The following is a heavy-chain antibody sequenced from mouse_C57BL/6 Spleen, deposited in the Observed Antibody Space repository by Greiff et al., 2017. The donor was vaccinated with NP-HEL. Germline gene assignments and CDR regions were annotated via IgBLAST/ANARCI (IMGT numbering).Heavy chain of an antibody. CDR3: ASADYDGWYFDV. CDR1: GFTFTDYY. D-gene: IGHD2-4*01. J-gene: IGHJ1*03. Sequence: EVHLVESGGGLVQPGGSLSLSCAASGFTFTDYYMSWVRQPPGKALEWLGFIRNKANGYTTEYSASLKGRFTISRDNSQSILYLQMNALRAEDSATYYCASADYDGWYFDVWGTGTTVTVSS. V-gene: IGHV7-3*01. CDR2: IRNKANGYTT.